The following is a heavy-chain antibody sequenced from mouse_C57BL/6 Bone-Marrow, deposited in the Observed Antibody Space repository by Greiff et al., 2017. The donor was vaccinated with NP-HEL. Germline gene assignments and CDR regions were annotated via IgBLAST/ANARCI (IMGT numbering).Heavy chain of an antibody. J-gene: IGHJ2*01. CDR3: SRQNDGYYFDY. Sequence: EVHLVESGGGLVQPGGSLKLSCAASGFTFSDYYMYWVRQTPEKRLEWVAYISNGGGSTYYPDTVKGRFTISRDNAKNTLYLQMSRLKSEDTAMYYCSRQNDGYYFDYWGQGTTLTVSS. CDR2: ISNGGGST. CDR1: GFTFSDYY. D-gene: IGHD2-3*01. V-gene: IGHV5-12*01.